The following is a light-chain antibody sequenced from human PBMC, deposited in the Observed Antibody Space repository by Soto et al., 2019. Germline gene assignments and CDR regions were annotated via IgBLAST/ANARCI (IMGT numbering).Light chain of an antibody. CDR1: QSISSW. CDR2: DAS. CDR3: QQYNSYSRT. V-gene: IGKV1-5*01. J-gene: IGKJ5*01. Sequence: DIQMPQSPSTLSASVGDRVTIPCRASQSISSWLAWYQQKPGKAPKLLIYDASSLESGVPSRFSGSGSGTEFTLTISSLQPDDFATYYCQQYNSYSRTFGQGTRLEIK.